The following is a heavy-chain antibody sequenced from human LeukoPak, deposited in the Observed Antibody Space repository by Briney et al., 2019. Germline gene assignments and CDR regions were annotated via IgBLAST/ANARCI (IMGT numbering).Heavy chain of an antibody. V-gene: IGHV4-31*03. CDR1: GGSISSGGYY. D-gene: IGHD6-6*01. CDR2: IYYSGST. CDR3: ARDPWAARRGYGMDV. J-gene: IGHJ6*02. Sequence: SETLSLTCTVSGGSISSGGYYWSWIRQHPGKGLEWIGYIYYSGSTYYNPSLKSRVTMSVDTSKNQFSLKLSSVTAADTAVYYCARDPWAARRGYGMDVWGQGTTVTVSS.